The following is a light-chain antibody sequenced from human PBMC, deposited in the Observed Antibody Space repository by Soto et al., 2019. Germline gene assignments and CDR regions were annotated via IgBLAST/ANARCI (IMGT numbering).Light chain of an antibody. J-gene: IGLJ1*01. Sequence: QSALTQPASVSGSPGQSITISCTGTSSDVGYYNYVSWYQKHPGKAPKLMIYEVSKRPSGVSNRFSGSKSGNTASLTISGLQAEDEADYYCSSYTGSSTLYVFGTGTKVNVL. CDR3: SSYTGSSTLYV. V-gene: IGLV2-14*01. CDR1: SSDVGYYNY. CDR2: EVS.